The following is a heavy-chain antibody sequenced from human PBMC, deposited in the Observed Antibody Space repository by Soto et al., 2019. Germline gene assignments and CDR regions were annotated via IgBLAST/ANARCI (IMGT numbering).Heavy chain of an antibody. CDR2: IDYSGRT. V-gene: IGHV4-38-2*02. CDR3: ARDLSSGYDSYYFGY. J-gene: IGHJ4*02. Sequence: LSLTCSVSGYLISSGYYWGWVRQTPGKGLEWLGSIDYSGRTYKNPSLKSRVSASVDLSKNQFSLNLRSVTAADTAVYFCARDLSSGYDSYYFGYWGQGTLVTVSS. CDR1: GYLISSGYY. D-gene: IGHD3-22*01.